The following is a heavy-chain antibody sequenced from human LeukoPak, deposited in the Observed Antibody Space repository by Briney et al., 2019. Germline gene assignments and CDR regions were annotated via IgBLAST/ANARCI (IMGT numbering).Heavy chain of an antibody. V-gene: IGHV4-31*03. CDR2: IYYSGRS. CDR3: ARVGTASRLNWFDP. Sequence: SQTPSLTCIVSGGFIDSAGYYYTWIRQLPVKGLEWIGYIYYSGRSSYNPSLKSRVTISVDTSKNQFSLNLSSVTAADTAVYYCARVGTASRLNWFDPWGQGTLVTVSS. CDR1: GGFIDSAGYY. J-gene: IGHJ5*02. D-gene: IGHD5-18*01.